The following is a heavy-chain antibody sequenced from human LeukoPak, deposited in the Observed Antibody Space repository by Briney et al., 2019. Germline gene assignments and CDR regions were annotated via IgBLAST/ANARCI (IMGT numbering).Heavy chain of an antibody. D-gene: IGHD2-2*01. CDR1: GGTSSSYA. CDR3: ARVGYCSSTSCDEDGAFDI. Sequence: ASVKVSCKASGGTSSSYAISWVRQAPGQGLEWKGGIIPIFGTANYAQKFQGRATITADESTSTAYMELSSLRSEDTAVYYCARVGYCSSTSCDEDGAFDIWGQGTMVTVSS. J-gene: IGHJ3*02. CDR2: IIPIFGTA. V-gene: IGHV1-69*13.